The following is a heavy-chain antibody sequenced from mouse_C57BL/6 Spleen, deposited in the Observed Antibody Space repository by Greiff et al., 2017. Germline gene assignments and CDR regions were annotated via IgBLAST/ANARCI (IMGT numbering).Heavy chain of an antibody. CDR3: ARTITTVVAGD. CDR2: IYPGSGNT. D-gene: IGHD1-1*01. J-gene: IGHJ2*01. V-gene: IGHV1-66*01. Sequence: QVQLQQSGPELVKPGASVKISCKASGYSFTSYYIHWVKQRPGQGLEWIGWIYPGSGNTKYNEKFKGKATLTADTSSSTAYMQLSSLTSEDSAVYYCARTITTVVAGDWGQGTTLTVSS. CDR1: GYSFTSYY.